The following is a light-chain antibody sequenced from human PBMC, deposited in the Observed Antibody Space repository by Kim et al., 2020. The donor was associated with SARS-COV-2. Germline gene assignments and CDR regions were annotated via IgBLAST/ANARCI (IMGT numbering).Light chain of an antibody. Sequence: NFTLTQPHSVSESPGKTVTISCTRSSGSIDDNYVQWYQQRPGGVPTTVIYEDDQRPSGVSDRFSGSIDNSSNSASLTISGLRTEDEADYSCQSYTRDNVIFGGGTQLTVL. CDR2: EDD. CDR1: SGSIDDNY. J-gene: IGLJ2*01. CDR3: QSYTRDNVI. V-gene: IGLV6-57*04.